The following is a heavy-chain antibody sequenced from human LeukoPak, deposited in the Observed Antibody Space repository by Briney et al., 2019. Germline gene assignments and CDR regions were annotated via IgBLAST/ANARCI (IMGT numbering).Heavy chain of an antibody. Sequence: SETLSLTCTVSGGSISSYYWSWIRQPPGKGLEWNGYIYYSGSTNYNPSLKSRVTISVDTSKNQFSLKLSSVTAADTAVYYCARSRHVSGSYSYFDYWGQGTLVTVSS. CDR2: IYYSGST. J-gene: IGHJ4*02. D-gene: IGHD1-26*01. V-gene: IGHV4-59*08. CDR1: GGSISSYY. CDR3: ARSRHVSGSYSYFDY.